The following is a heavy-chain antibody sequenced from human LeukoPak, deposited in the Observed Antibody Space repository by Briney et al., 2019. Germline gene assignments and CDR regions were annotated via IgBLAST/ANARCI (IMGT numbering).Heavy chain of an antibody. CDR2: IKLDGSEK. CDR1: GFTFGKYW. CDR3: ARDQYDTWSRRGNFDS. J-gene: IGHJ4*02. D-gene: IGHD3-3*01. V-gene: IGHV3-7*03. Sequence: GGSLRLSCVASGFTFGKYWISWVRQAPGKGLEWVANIKLDGSEKNYVDSVKGRFTISRDNTKNSLYLQMNSLRVEDTAVFYCARDQYDTWSRRGNFDSWGQGTLVIVSS.